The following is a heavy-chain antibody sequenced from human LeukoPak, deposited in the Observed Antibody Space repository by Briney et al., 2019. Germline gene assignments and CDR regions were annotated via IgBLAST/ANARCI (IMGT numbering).Heavy chain of an antibody. CDR3: ARDSGIDFWSGYYVAYQPPSDY. J-gene: IGHJ4*02. Sequence: GGSLRLSCAASGFTFSSYAMHWVRQAPGKGLEWVAVISYDGSNKYYADSMKGRFTISRDNSKNTLYLQMNSLRAEDTAVYYCARDSGIDFWSGYYVAYQPPSDYWGQGTLVTVSS. V-gene: IGHV3-30-3*01. CDR1: GFTFSSYA. CDR2: ISYDGSNK. D-gene: IGHD3-3*01.